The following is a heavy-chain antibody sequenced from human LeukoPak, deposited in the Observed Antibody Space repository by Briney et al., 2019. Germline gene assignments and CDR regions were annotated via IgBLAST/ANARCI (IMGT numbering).Heavy chain of an antibody. CDR1: GFTFSSYK. Sequence: GGSLRLSCAASGFTFSSYKMNWVRQAPGKGLEWVSYISSGGTTIYYADSVKGRFTISRDNAKNSLYLQMNSLRAEDTAMYYCARDGGYNYGSLDHWGQGTQVTVSS. V-gene: IGHV3-48*03. CDR3: ARDGGYNYGSLDH. J-gene: IGHJ4*02. CDR2: ISSGGTTI. D-gene: IGHD4-17*01.